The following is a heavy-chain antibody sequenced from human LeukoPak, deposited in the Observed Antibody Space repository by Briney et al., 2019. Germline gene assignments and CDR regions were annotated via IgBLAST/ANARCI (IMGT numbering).Heavy chain of an antibody. D-gene: IGHD3-9*01. CDR1: GFTFSSYW. CDR2: IKQDGSEK. Sequence: GGSLRLSCAASGFTFSSYWMSWVRQAPGKGLEWVANIKQDGSEKYYVDSVKDRFTISRDNAKNSLYLQMNSLRAEDTAVYYCARNPYYDILTGYLSAFDIWGQGTMVTVSS. V-gene: IGHV3-7*01. J-gene: IGHJ3*02. CDR3: ARNPYYDILTGYLSAFDI.